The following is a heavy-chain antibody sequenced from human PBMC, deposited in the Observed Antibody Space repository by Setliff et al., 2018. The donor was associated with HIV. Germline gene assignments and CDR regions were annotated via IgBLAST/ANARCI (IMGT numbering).Heavy chain of an antibody. CDR2: VVPTIHEA. CDR1: GVTFNYSF. Sequence: ASVKVSCKASGVTFNYSFITWVRQAPGQGLEWMGGVVPTIHEATYAQKFQGRVTITADESATTVYMEMSGLTSEDTAIYYCARGADASGYFYRGYFQHWGQGTLGTVSS. CDR3: ARGADASGYFYRGYFQH. J-gene: IGHJ1*01. D-gene: IGHD3-22*01. V-gene: IGHV1-69*13.